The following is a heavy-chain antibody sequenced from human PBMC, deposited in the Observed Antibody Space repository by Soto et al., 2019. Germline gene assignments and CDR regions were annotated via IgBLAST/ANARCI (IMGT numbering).Heavy chain of an antibody. V-gene: IGHV3-33*01. Sequence: QVQLVESGGGVVQPGRSLRLSCAASGFTFSSYGMHWVRQAPGKGLEWVAVIWYDGSNKYYADSVKGRFTISRDNSKNTRYLQMNSLRAEDTAVYYCARGYSSSWRRGGMDVWGQGTTVTVSS. D-gene: IGHD6-13*01. CDR3: ARGYSSSWRRGGMDV. CDR1: GFTFSSYG. CDR2: IWYDGSNK. J-gene: IGHJ6*02.